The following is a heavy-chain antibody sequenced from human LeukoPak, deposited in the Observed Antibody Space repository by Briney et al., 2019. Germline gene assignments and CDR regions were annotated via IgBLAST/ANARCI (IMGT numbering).Heavy chain of an antibody. CDR2: ISSSGST. Sequence: SETLSLTCTVSGDSISSGDYYWSWIRQPAGKGLEWIGRISSSGSTNYNPSLKSRVTISVDTSKNQFSLKLSSVTAADTAVYYCARDPLGYCSGGSCHGEGYWGQGTLVTVSS. CDR3: ARDPLGYCSGGSCHGEGY. D-gene: IGHD2-15*01. J-gene: IGHJ4*02. CDR1: GDSISSGDYY. V-gene: IGHV4-61*02.